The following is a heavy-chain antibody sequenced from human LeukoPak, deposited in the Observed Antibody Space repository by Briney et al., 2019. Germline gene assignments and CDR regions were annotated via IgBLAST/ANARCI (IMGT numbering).Heavy chain of an antibody. V-gene: IGHV3-9*01. CDR3: ARDLRTGIYYYYYMDV. Sequence: SGGSLRLSCAASGFTFDDYAMFWVRQAPGKGLEWVSGISWNSKNIGYAASVKGRFTISRDNAKNSLYLQMNSLRAEDTAVYYCARDLRTGIYYYYYMDVWGKGTTVTVSS. CDR2: ISWNSKNI. D-gene: IGHD1-1*01. J-gene: IGHJ6*03. CDR1: GFTFDDYA.